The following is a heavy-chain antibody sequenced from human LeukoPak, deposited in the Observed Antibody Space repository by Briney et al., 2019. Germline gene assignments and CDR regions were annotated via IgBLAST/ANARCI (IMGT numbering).Heavy chain of an antibody. V-gene: IGHV3-30*03. CDR3: ARDRGTSSYFDY. CDR1: GFIFSNYG. CDR2: ISYDGSKK. D-gene: IGHD2-2*01. J-gene: IGHJ4*02. Sequence: GGSLRLSCAASGFIFSNYGMHWVRQAPGKGLEWVAVISYDGSKKYYADSVKGRFTISRDNSKNTLYLQMNSLRAEDTAVYYCARDRGTSSYFDYWGQGTLVTVSS.